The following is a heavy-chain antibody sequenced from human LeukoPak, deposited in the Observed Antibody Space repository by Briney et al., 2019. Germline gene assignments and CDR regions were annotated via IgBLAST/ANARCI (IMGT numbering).Heavy chain of an antibody. V-gene: IGHV4-34*01. Sequence: SETLSLTCAVYGGSFSGYYWSWIRQPPGKGLEWIGEINHSGSNNYNPSLKSRVTISVDTSKNQFSLKLSSVTAADTAVYYCARDSSSWEYNDAFDIWGQGTMVTVSS. CDR3: ARDSSSWEYNDAFDI. J-gene: IGHJ3*02. CDR2: INHSGSN. D-gene: IGHD6-13*01. CDR1: GGSFSGYY.